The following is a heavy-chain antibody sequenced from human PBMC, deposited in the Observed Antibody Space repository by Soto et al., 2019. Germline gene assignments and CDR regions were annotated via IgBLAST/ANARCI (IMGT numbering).Heavy chain of an antibody. Sequence: QVQLVQSGAEVKKPGASVKVSCKASGYTFTSYDINWVRQATGQGLEWMGWMNPNSGNTGYAQKFQGRVTMTTNTSISTAYMELSSLRSEDTAVYYCARWAAPSPLRYYYYYMDVWGKGTTVTVSS. CDR1: GYTFTSYD. CDR3: ARWAAPSPLRYYYYYMDV. J-gene: IGHJ6*03. D-gene: IGHD6-6*01. CDR2: MNPNSGNT. V-gene: IGHV1-8*01.